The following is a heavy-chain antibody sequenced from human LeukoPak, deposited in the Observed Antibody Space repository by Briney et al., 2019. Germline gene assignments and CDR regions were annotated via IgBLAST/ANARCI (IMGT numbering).Heavy chain of an antibody. V-gene: IGHV3-64*01. J-gene: IGHJ4*02. Sequence: VGSLRLSCAASGFTFSSYAMHWVRQAPGKGLEYVSAISSNGGSTYYANSVKGRFTISRDNSKNTLYLQMGSLRAEDMAVYYCARDSGYDFWSGYHVGYWGQGTLVTVSS. D-gene: IGHD3-3*01. CDR3: ARDSGYDFWSGYHVGY. CDR2: ISSNGGST. CDR1: GFTFSSYA.